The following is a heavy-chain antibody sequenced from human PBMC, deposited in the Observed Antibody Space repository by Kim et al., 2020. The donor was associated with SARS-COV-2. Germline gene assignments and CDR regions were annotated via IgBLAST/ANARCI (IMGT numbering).Heavy chain of an antibody. CDR1: GFTFSSYA. V-gene: IGHV3-23*01. CDR3: AKRMYYDSSGYVYYYYGMDV. CDR2: ISGSGGST. Sequence: GGSLRLSCAASGFTFSSYAMSWVRQAPGKGLEWVSAISGSGGSTYYADSVKGRFTISRDNSKNTLYLQMNSLRAEDTAVYYCAKRMYYDSSGYVYYYYGMDVWGQGTTVTVSS. D-gene: IGHD3-22*01. J-gene: IGHJ6*02.